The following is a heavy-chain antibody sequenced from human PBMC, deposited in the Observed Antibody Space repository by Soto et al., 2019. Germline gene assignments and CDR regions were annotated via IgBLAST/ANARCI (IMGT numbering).Heavy chain of an antibody. CDR3: GRQGGDGYNIDY. J-gene: IGHJ4*02. Sequence: PGESLKISCEGSGYAFSNYWINWVRQVSGKGLEWMGRIDPTDSFTNYSPSFQGHVTFSVDKSTSTAYVQWSSLKASDTAMYYCGRQGGDGYNIDYWGQRTLVTVSS. CDR2: IDPTDSFT. CDR1: GYAFSNYW. D-gene: IGHD2-21*01. V-gene: IGHV5-10-1*01.